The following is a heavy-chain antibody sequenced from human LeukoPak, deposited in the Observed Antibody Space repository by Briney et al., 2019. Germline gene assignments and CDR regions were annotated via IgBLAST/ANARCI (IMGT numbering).Heavy chain of an antibody. V-gene: IGHV3-21*01. CDR1: GFTFSSYG. Sequence: PGGSLRLSCAASGFTFSSYGMSWVRQAPGKGLEWVSSISSSSSYIYYADSVKGRFTISRDNSKNTLYLQMNSLRAEDTAVYYCARELEYYYDSSGYYPDYWGQGTPVTVSS. CDR3: ARELEYYYDSSGYYPDY. J-gene: IGHJ4*02. D-gene: IGHD3-22*01. CDR2: ISSSSSYI.